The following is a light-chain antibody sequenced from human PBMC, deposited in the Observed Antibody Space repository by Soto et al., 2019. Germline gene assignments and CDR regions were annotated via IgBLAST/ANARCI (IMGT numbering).Light chain of an antibody. J-gene: IGKJ5*01. Sequence: ELVMTQSPATLSVSAGERATLSCRARQSGRSNLAWYQQKPGQAPRLLIYDASTRATGIPARFSGSGSGTEFILTISSLQSEDFGVYYCQQYNNWPPITFGQGTRLEIK. CDR1: QSGRSN. CDR3: QQYNNWPPIT. CDR2: DAS. V-gene: IGKV3D-15*01.